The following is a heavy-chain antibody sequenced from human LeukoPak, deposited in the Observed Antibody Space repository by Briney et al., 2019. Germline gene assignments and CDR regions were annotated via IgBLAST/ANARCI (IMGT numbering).Heavy chain of an antibody. Sequence: GGSLRLSCAASGFTFSSYGMHWVRQAPGKGLEWVAVIWYDGSHKYHADSVKGRITVSRDNSKNTVYLQMNSLRAEDTAVYYCARDRIYDFIKNTDDYHYGMDVWGQGTTVTVSS. D-gene: IGHD3-3*01. CDR3: ARDRIYDFIKNTDDYHYGMDV. J-gene: IGHJ6*02. V-gene: IGHV3-33*01. CDR1: GFTFSSYG. CDR2: IWYDGSHK.